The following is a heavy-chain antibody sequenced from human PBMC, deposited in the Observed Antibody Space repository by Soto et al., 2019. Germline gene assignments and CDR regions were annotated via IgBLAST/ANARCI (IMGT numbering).Heavy chain of an antibody. CDR2: ISYDGSNK. J-gene: IGHJ3*02. CDR3: ARDCVSMSGGCAFDI. CDR1: GFTFSSYA. V-gene: IGHV3-30-3*01. Sequence: QVQLVESGGGVVQPGRSLSLSCAASGFTFSSYAMHWVRQAPGKGLEWVAVISYDGSNKYYADSVKGRFTISRDNSKNTLYLQMNSLRAEDTAVYYCARDCVSMSGGCAFDIWGQGTMVTVSS. D-gene: IGHD3-10*01.